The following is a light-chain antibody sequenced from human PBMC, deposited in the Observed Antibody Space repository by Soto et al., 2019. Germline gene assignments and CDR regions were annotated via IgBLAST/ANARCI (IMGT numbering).Light chain of an antibody. J-gene: IGKJ4*01. CDR2: VAS. CDR3: QKYNSAPF. V-gene: IGKV1-27*01. CDR1: QGISNY. Sequence: DIQMTQSPSSLSASVGDRVTITCRASQGISNYLAWYQQKPGKVPKLLIYVASTLQSGVPSRFSGSGSGTDFTLTISSLQPEDVATYYCQKYNSAPFFGGGTKVEIK.